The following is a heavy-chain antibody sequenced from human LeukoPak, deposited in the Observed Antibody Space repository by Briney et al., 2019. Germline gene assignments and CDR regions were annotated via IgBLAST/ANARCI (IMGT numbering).Heavy chain of an antibody. J-gene: IGHJ4*02. D-gene: IGHD3-3*01. V-gene: IGHV4-39*01. CDR2: IYYSGST. CDR1: GGSISSYY. CDR3: ARHGIVVVPASLKILRFLEWLLPAPFDY. Sequence: SETLSLTCTVSGGSISSYYWGWIRQPPGKGLEWIGSIYYSGSTYYNPSLKSRVTISVDTSKNQFSLKLSSVTAADTAVYYCARHGIVVVPASLKILRFLEWLLPAPFDYWGQGTLVTVSS.